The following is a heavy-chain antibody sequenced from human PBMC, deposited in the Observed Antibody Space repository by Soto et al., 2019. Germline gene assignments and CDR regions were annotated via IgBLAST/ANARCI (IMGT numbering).Heavy chain of an antibody. D-gene: IGHD2-2*01. CDR1: GFTFSSYS. Sequence: GGSLRLSCAASGFTFSSYSMNWVRQAPGKGLEWVSSISSSSSYIYYADSVKGRFTISRDNAKNSLYLQMNSLRAEDTAVYYCAREEVVPAASFDYWGQGTLVTVSS. V-gene: IGHV3-21*01. CDR2: ISSSSSYI. CDR3: AREEVVPAASFDY. J-gene: IGHJ4*02.